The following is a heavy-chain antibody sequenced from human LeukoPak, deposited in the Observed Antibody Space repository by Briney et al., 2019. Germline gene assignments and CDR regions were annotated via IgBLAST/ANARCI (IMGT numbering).Heavy chain of an antibody. D-gene: IGHD6-19*01. V-gene: IGHV3-30-3*01. Sequence: GGSLRLSCAASGFTFSSYAMHWVRQAPGKGLEWVAVISYDGSNKYYADSVKGRFTISRDNSKNTLYLQMNSLRAEDTAVYYCARDGGAVAASPWGFDYWGQGTLVTVSS. J-gene: IGHJ4*02. CDR3: ARDGGAVAASPWGFDY. CDR1: GFTFSSYA. CDR2: ISYDGSNK.